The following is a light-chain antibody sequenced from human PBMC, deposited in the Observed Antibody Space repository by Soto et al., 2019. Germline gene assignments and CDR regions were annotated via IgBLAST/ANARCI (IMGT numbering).Light chain of an antibody. CDR3: SSYIDLNSWV. CDR1: SSDVGANNL. CDR2: AVN. J-gene: IGLJ3*02. Sequence: QSALTQPASVSGSPGQSITISCTGSSSDVGANNLVSWYQQHPGKAPKVLVYAVNSRPSGISDRFSGSKSGNTASLTISGLQPEDEADYYCSSYIDLNSWVFGGGTKVTVL. V-gene: IGLV2-14*01.